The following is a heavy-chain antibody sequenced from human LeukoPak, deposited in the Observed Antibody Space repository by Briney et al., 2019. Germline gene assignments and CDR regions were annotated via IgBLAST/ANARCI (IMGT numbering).Heavy chain of an antibody. J-gene: IGHJ4*02. CDR2: ISSGGDT. D-gene: IGHD2-15*01. CDR1: GFTFSTYA. CDR3: AKGVGGYYFDY. Sequence: GGSLRLSFAASGFTFSTYAMSWVRQAPGKGLDGISIISSGGDTYYADSVKGRFTISRDNSKNTLDLQMSSLRAEDTAVYYCAKGVGGYYFDYWGQGTLVTVSS. V-gene: IGHV3-23*01.